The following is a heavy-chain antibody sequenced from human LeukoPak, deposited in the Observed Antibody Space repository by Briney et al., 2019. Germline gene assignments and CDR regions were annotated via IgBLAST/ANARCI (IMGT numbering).Heavy chain of an antibody. CDR2: IYYSGST. J-gene: IGHJ4*02. Sequence: SETLSLTCTVSGGSISSYYWSWIRQPPGKGLEWIGYIYYSGSTNYNPSLKSRVTISVDTSKNQFSLKLSSVTAADTAVYYCARASPYYDFWSGYYSDFDYWGQGTLVTVSS. CDR3: ARASPYYDFWSGYYSDFDY. CDR1: GGSISSYY. D-gene: IGHD3-3*01. V-gene: IGHV4-59*01.